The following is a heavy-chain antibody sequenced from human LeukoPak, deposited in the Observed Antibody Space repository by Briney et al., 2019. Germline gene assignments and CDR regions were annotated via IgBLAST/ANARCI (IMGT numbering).Heavy chain of an antibody. CDR1: GYTFTGYY. V-gene: IGHV1-2*02. D-gene: IGHD3-22*01. J-gene: IGHJ4*02. CDR3: ARCDSSGLFSDY. CDR2: INPNTGGS. Sequence: ASVKVSCKASGYTFTGYYMHWVRQAPGQGLEWMGWINPNTGGSDYAQKFQGRVTMTSDTSISTVYMELTRLTSDDTAVYYCARCDSSGLFSDYWGQGTLVTVSS.